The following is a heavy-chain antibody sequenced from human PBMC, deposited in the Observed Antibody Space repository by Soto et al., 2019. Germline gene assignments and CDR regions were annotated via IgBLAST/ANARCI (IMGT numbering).Heavy chain of an antibody. Sequence: EVQLVESGGGLVQPGGSLRLSCAASGFTFTTYWMSWVRQAPGKGLEWVANIKQDGSDKYYVDSVKGRFTVSRDNAKNSLYLQMNSLRAEDTAVYYCARVLGQVSPDSWGQGTLVTVSS. D-gene: IGHD3-16*02. CDR2: IKQDGSDK. V-gene: IGHV3-7*01. J-gene: IGHJ4*02. CDR1: GFTFTTYW. CDR3: ARVLGQVSPDS.